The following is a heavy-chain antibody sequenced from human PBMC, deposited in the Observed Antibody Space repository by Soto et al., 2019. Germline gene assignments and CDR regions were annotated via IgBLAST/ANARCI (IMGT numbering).Heavy chain of an antibody. V-gene: IGHV4-59*01. Sequence: KGQERIGYIYYSGSTNYNPSLKSRVTISVDTSKNQFSLKLSSVTAADTAVYYCARGYDFWSGYSRLFGDYYYMDVWGKGTTVTVSS. J-gene: IGHJ6*03. CDR2: IYYSGST. CDR3: ARGYDFWSGYSRLFGDYYYMDV. D-gene: IGHD3-3*01.